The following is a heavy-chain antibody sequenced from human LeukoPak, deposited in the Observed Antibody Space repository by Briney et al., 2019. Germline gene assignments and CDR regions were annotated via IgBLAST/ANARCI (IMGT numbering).Heavy chain of an antibody. D-gene: IGHD1-26*01. CDR3: ALGIAGAFDY. J-gene: IGHJ4*02. Sequence: PSQTLSLTCAVSGGSISSGGYSWSWIRQPPGKGLEWIGYIYHSGSTYYNPSLKSRVTISVDTSKNQFSLKLSSVTAADTAVYYCALGIAGAFDYWGQGTLVTVSS. V-gene: IGHV4-30-2*01. CDR2: IYHSGST. CDR1: GGSISSGGYS.